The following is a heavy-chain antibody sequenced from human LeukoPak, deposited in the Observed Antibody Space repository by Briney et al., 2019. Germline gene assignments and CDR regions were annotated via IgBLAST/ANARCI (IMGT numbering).Heavy chain of an antibody. CDR3: ARELRDHRGGFDV. J-gene: IGHJ3*01. V-gene: IGHV4-34*01. CDR2: INHSGGT. Sequence: SETLSLTCDVYGGSFSDYYWSWNRQPPGKGLEWIGEINHSGGTNYNPSLESRVTISVDTSKDQFSLKLSSVTAADTAVYYCARELRDHRGGFDVWGQGTMVTVSS. D-gene: IGHD1-1*01. CDR1: GGSFSDYY.